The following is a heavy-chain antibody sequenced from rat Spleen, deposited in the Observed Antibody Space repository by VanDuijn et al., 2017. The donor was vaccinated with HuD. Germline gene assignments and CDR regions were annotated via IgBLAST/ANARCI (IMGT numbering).Heavy chain of an antibody. Sequence: EVQLVESGGDLVQPGRSLKLSCAASGFTFRNYDMAWVRQAPTMGLEWVTSISPSGGATYYRDSVKGRFTVSRDNAKNTLYLQLDSLRSEDTATYYCASHASYSTYSPFVYWGQGTLVTVSS. CDR1: GFTFRNYD. V-gene: IGHV5S13*01. CDR3: ASHASYSTYSPFVY. D-gene: IGHD1-2*01. J-gene: IGHJ3*01. CDR2: ISPSGGAT.